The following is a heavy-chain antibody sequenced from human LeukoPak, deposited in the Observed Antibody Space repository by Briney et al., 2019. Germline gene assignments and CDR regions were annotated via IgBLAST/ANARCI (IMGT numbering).Heavy chain of an antibody. Sequence: GGSLRLSCAASGFTFSSYAMSWVRQAPGKGLEWVSAISGSGGSTYYADSVKGRFTISRDNSKNTLYLQMNSLRAGDTAVYYCAKAGYSYGLGPNYYFDYWGQGTLVTVSS. V-gene: IGHV3-23*01. J-gene: IGHJ4*02. D-gene: IGHD5-18*01. CDR2: ISGSGGST. CDR3: AKAGYSYGLGPNYYFDY. CDR1: GFTFSSYA.